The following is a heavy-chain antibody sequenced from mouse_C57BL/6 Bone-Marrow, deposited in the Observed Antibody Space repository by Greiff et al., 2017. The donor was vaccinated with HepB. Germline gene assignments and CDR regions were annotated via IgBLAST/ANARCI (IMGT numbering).Heavy chain of an antibody. J-gene: IGHJ2*01. CDR2: IYPGDGDT. CDR3: SPITTVVARDYFDY. V-gene: IGHV1-82*01. D-gene: IGHD1-1*01. Sequence: QVQLKQSGPELVKPGASVKISCKASGYAFSSSWMNWVKQRPGKGLEWIGRIYPGDGDTNYNGKFKGKATLTADKSSSTAYMQLSSLTSEDSAVYFCSPITTVVARDYFDYWGQGTTLTVSS. CDR1: GYAFSSSW.